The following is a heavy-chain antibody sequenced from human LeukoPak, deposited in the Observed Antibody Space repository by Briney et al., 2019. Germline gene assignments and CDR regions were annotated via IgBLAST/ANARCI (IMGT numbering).Heavy chain of an antibody. V-gene: IGHV4-34*01. CDR3: ARQRYYGSGSSYY. CDR2: INHSGST. Sequence: SETLSLTCAVYGGSFSGYYWSWIRQPPGKGLEWIGEINHSGSTNYNPSLKSRVTISVDTSKNQFSLKLSSVTAADTAVYYCARQRYYGSGSSYYWGQGTLVTVSS. CDR1: GGSFSGYY. J-gene: IGHJ4*02. D-gene: IGHD3-10*01.